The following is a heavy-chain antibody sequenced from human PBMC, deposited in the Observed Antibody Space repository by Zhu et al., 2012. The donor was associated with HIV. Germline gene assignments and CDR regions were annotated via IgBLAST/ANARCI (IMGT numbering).Heavy chain of an antibody. D-gene: IGHD2-21*02. CDR1: GGSISSSSYY. CDR3: ATTSMVREAVTAIPGLDY. J-gene: IGHJ4*02. V-gene: IGHV4-39*01. Sequence: QVQLQESGPGLVKPSETLSLTCTVSGGSISSSSYYWGWIRQPPGKGLEWIGSIYYSGSTYYNPSLKSRVTISVDTSKNQFSLKLSSVTAADTAVYYCATTSMVREAVTAIPGLDYWGQGTLVTVSS. CDR2: IYYSGST.